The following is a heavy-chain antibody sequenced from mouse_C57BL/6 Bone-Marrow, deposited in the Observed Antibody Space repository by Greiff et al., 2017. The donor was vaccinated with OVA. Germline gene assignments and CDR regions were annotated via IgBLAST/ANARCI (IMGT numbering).Heavy chain of an antibody. CDR3: ARGDYGYWYFDV. CDR1: GFTFSSYA. V-gene: IGHV5-4*01. Sequence: EVQVVESGGGLVKPGGSLKLSCAASGFTFSSYAMSWVRQTPEKRLEWVATISDGGSYTYYPDNVKGRFTISRDNAKNTLFLQMTSLRSEDTAMYYCARGDYGYWYFDVWGTGTTVTVSS. CDR2: ISDGGSYT. D-gene: IGHD2-4*01. J-gene: IGHJ1*03.